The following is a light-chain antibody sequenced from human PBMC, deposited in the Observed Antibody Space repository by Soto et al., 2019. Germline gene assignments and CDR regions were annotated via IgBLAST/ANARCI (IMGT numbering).Light chain of an antibody. CDR1: QNIDIY. J-gene: IGKJ1*01. CDR3: QQSYGAPT. CDR2: AAS. V-gene: IGKV1-39*01. Sequence: DIQMTQSPSSLSASVGDRVTISCRASQNIDIYLSWYQQQPGKAPKILIYAASTLQSGIPSRFSGSGSGTDFTLTISSLQPEDFATYYCQQSYGAPTFGQGTKVEIK.